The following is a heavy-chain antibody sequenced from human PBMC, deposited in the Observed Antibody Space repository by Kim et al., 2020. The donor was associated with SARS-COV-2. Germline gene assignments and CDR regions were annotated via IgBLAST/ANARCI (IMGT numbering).Heavy chain of an antibody. J-gene: IGHJ4*02. Sequence: PPLKSRVTISVDTAKNPFSLKLSSVTAADTAVYYCARGGGIFGVVIEFDYWGQGTLVTVSS. CDR3: ARGGGIFGVVIEFDY. V-gene: IGHV4-39*07. D-gene: IGHD3-3*01.